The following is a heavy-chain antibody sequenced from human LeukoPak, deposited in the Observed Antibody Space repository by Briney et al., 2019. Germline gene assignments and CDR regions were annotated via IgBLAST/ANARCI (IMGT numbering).Heavy chain of an antibody. V-gene: IGHV1-69*06. CDR2: IIPLFGTA. CDR1: GGTFSSYA. J-gene: IGHJ6*03. CDR3: ARGDRNGEDYYYYYMDV. Sequence: SVKVSCKASGGTFSSYAISWVRQAPGQGLEWMGGIIPLFGTANYAQRFQGRVTITADKSTSTAYMELRSLRSDDTAVYYCARGDRNGEDYYYYYMDVWGKGTTVTVSS. D-gene: IGHD4-17*01.